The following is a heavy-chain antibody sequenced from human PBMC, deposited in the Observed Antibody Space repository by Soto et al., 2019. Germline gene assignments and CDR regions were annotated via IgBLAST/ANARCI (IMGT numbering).Heavy chain of an antibody. V-gene: IGHV3-33*01. CDR1: GFTFRSYG. D-gene: IGHD5-18*01. CDR3: ARDVGVQQWLYYAMDV. J-gene: IGHJ6*02. Sequence: GGSLRLSCAVSGFTFRSYGMHWVRQAPGKGLEWVAFTWYDGSNKYYGDSVKGRFTISGDNSKNTLYLQMDSLRAEDTDLYYCARDVGVQQWLYYAMDVWGHGTTVTVSS. CDR2: TWYDGSNK.